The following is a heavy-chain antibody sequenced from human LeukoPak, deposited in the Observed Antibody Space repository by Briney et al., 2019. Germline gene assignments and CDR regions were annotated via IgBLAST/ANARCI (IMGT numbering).Heavy chain of an antibody. J-gene: IGHJ4*02. Sequence: GGSLRLSCAASGFTVSTNYMSWVRQAPGKGLEWVSFIHSGGTYYADSVKGRFTISRDNFKNTVYLQMNSPRAEDTAVYYCAPEGPVFGVRGQGILVTVSS. V-gene: IGHV3-66*01. CDR1: GFTVSTNY. CDR3: APEGPVFGV. D-gene: IGHD3-3*01. CDR2: IHSGGT.